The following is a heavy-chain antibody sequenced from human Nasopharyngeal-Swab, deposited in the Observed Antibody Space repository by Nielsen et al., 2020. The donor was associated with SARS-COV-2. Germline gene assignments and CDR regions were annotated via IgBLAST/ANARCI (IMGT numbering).Heavy chain of an antibody. CDR3: ASPGGIYRSSTSCYSDYYYYYGMDV. D-gene: IGHD2-2*01. Sequence: ASVKVSCKASGYTFTSYGISWVRQAPGQGLEWMGWISAYNGNTNYAQKLQGRVTMTTDTSTSTAYMELRSLRSDDTAVYYCASPGGIYRSSTSCYSDYYYYYGMDVWGQGTTVTVSS. J-gene: IGHJ6*02. V-gene: IGHV1-18*01. CDR1: GYTFTSYG. CDR2: ISAYNGNT.